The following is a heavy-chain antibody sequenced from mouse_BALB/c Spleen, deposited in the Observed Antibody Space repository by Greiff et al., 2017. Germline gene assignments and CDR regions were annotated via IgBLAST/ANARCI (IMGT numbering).Heavy chain of an antibody. V-gene: IGHV1S81*02. J-gene: IGHJ3*01. D-gene: IGHD2-4*01. CDR2: INPSNGGT. CDR3: TRESYYDYRLAY. CDR1: GYTFTSYY. Sequence: QVQLQQSGAELVKPGASVKLSCKASGYTFTSYYMYWVKQRPGQGLEWIGEINPSNGGTNFNEKFKSKATLTVDKSSSTAYMQLSSLTSEDSAVYYCTRESYYDYRLAYWGQGTLVTVSA.